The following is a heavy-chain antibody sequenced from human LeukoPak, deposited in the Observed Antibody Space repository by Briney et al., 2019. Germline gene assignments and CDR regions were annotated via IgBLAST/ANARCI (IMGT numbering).Heavy chain of an antibody. V-gene: IGHV3-23*01. CDR3: AKAVAVAGLFDY. CDR1: GFTFSSYA. J-gene: IGHJ4*02. Sequence: GGSLRLSCAASGFTFSSYAMSWVRQAPGKGLEWVSAISGSGGSTYYADSVKGRFTISRDNSKNTLYLRMNSLRAEDTAVYYCAKAVAVAGLFDYWGQGTLVTVSS. D-gene: IGHD6-19*01. CDR2: ISGSGGST.